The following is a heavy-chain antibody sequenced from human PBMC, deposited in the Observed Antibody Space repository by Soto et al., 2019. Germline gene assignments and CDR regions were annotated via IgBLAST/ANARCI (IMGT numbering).Heavy chain of an antibody. V-gene: IGHV1-69*01. J-gene: IGHJ4*02. CDR2: SIPVFGTA. CDR1: GGTFRNYA. D-gene: IGHD6-13*01. CDR3: AIPLPKQQLVRGAFDH. Sequence: QVQLVQSGAEVKKPGSSVKLSCKTSGGTFRNYAINWVRHAPGQGLEWMGGSIPVFGTANYAQTFQGRFTITAYESTSTAYMELSSLRSEDTAVYYCAIPLPKQQLVRGAFDHWGQGTLVTVAS.